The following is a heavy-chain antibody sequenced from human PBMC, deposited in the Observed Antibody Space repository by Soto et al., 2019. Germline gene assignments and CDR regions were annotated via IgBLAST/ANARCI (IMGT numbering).Heavy chain of an antibody. D-gene: IGHD3-3*01. Sequence: ASVKVSCKASGYTFTSYDINWVRQATGQGLEWMGWMNPNSGNTGYAQKFQGGVTMTRNTSISTAYMELSSLRSEDTAVYYCAGSPSFWSTHYYYYYMDVWGKGTTVTVSS. V-gene: IGHV1-8*01. CDR3: AGSPSFWSTHYYYYYMDV. CDR1: GYTFTSYD. CDR2: MNPNSGNT. J-gene: IGHJ6*03.